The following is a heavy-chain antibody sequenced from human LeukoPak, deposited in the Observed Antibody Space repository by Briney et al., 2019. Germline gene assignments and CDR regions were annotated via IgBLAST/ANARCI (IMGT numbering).Heavy chain of an antibody. J-gene: IGHJ4*02. CDR1: GFTVSRNY. V-gene: IGHV3-53*01. Sequence: PGGSLRLSCAASGFTVSRNYMSWVREAPGKGLEWVSVIYSGGSTYYADSVKGRFTISRDNSKNTLYLQMNSLRAEDTAVYYCAREDPTAVYGSGSYYTPIFDYWGQGTLVTVSS. CDR3: AREDPTAVYGSGSYYTPIFDY. D-gene: IGHD3-10*01. CDR2: IYSGGST.